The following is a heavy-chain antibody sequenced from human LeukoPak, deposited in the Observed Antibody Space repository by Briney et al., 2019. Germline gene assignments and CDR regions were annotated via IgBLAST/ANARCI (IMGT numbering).Heavy chain of an antibody. V-gene: IGHV1-8*01. CDR1: GYTFTTYD. CDR3: ARGRGSGHKENWFDP. CDR2: MNPNSGNT. J-gene: IGHJ5*02. D-gene: IGHD6-19*01. Sequence: ASVKVSCKASGYTFTTYDINWVRQASGQGLEWMGWMNPNSGNTGYTQKFQGRVTMTRNTSISTAYMELSSLRSEDTAVYYCARGRGSGHKENWFDPWGQGTLVTVSS.